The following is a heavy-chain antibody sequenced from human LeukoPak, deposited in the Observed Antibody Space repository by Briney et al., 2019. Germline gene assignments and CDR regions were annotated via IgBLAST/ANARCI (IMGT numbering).Heavy chain of an antibody. CDR2: SKSKTDGGTT. CDR1: GFTFSNAW. D-gene: IGHD1-1*01. V-gene: IGHV3-15*01. J-gene: IGHJ4*02. CDR3: TTDVHWTGTTLRRFDY. Sequence: GGSLRLSCAASGFTFSNAWMSWVRQAPGKGLEWVGRSKSKTDGGTTDYAAPVKGRFTISRDDSKNTLYLQMNSLKTEDTAVYYCTTDVHWTGTTLRRFDYWGQGTLVTVSS.